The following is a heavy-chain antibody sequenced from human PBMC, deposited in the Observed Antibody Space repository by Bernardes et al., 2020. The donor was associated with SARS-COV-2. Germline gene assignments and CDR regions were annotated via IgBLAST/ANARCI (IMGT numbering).Heavy chain of an antibody. CDR3: YGSGSYRGFDP. CDR2: ISWNSGSI. CDR1: GFTFDDYA. V-gene: IGHV3-9*01. D-gene: IGHD3-10*01. J-gene: IGHJ5*02. Sequence: GGSLRLSCAASGFTFDDYAMHWVRQAPGKGLEWVSGISWNSGSIGYADSVKGRFTISRDNAKNSLYLQMNSLRAEDTALYYCYGSGSYRGFDPWGQGTLVTVSS.